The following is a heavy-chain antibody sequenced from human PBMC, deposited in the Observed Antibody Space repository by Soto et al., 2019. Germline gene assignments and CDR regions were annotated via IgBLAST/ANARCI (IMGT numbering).Heavy chain of an antibody. V-gene: IGHV5-51*01. CDR2: IYPGDSDT. D-gene: IGHD1-26*01. J-gene: IGHJ6*02. CDR1: GYSFTSYW. CDR3: ARPPAHYSGSSLGYGMDV. Sequence: REPLKISCKGSGYSFTSYWIGWVRQMPGKGLEWMGIIYPGDSDTRYSPSFQGQVTISADKSISTAYLQWSSLKASDTAMYYCARPPAHYSGSSLGYGMDVWGQGTTVTVSS.